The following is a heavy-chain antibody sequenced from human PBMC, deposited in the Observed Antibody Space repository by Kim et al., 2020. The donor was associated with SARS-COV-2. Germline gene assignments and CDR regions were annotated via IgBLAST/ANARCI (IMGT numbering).Heavy chain of an antibody. J-gene: IGHJ4*02. Sequence: APVKCRFTISRDDSKHTLYLQMTSLKTEDTAVYYCTTGPSITMVRGVIDYWGQGALVTASS. CDR3: TTGPSITMVRGVIDY. V-gene: IGHV3-15*01. D-gene: IGHD3-10*01.